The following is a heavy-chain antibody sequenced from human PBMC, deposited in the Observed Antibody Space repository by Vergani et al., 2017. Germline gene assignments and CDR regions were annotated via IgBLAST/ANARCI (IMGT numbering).Heavy chain of an antibody. Sequence: QLQLQESGPGLVKPSETLSLTCTVSGGSISSSSYYWGWIRQPPGKGLEWVSYISSSSSTIYYADSVKGRFTISRDNAKNSLYLQMNSLRAEDTAVYYCARSTIFGVVITGYYYYYGMDVWGQGTTVTVSS. CDR2: ISSSSSTI. D-gene: IGHD3-3*01. V-gene: IGHV3-11*04. CDR1: GGSISSSS. J-gene: IGHJ6*02. CDR3: ARSTIFGVVITGYYYYYGMDV.